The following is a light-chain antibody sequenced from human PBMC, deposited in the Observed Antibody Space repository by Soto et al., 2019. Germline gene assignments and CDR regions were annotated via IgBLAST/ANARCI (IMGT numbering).Light chain of an antibody. J-gene: IGKJ5*01. CDR2: GAS. V-gene: IGKV3-20*01. CDR1: QSVTNGS. Sequence: EIVLTQSPDTLSLSPGQRATLSCRASQSVTNGSLAAYQQKFGQAPRLLIYGASTRATGIPDRFSDSGSGTDFTLTVSRLEPEDFAVYYCQQYGSSPATFGQGTRLEIK. CDR3: QQYGSSPAT.